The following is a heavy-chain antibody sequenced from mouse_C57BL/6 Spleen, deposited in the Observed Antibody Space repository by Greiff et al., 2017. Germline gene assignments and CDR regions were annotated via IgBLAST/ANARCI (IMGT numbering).Heavy chain of an antibody. Sequence: VQLQQPGAELVKPGASVKLSCKASGYTFTSYWMHWVKQRPGQGLEWIGMIHPNSGSTNYNEKFKSKATLTVDKSSSTAYMQLSSLTSEDSAIYDCAKSTVVEGLRYFDYWGQGTTLTVSS. D-gene: IGHD1-1*01. CDR1: GYTFTSYW. CDR3: AKSTVVEGLRYFDY. J-gene: IGHJ2*01. CDR2: IHPNSGST. V-gene: IGHV1-64*01.